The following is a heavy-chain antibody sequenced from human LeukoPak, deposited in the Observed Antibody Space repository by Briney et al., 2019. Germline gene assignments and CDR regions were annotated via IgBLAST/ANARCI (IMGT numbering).Heavy chain of an antibody. V-gene: IGHV1-46*01. D-gene: IGHD2-2*01. Sequence: ASVKVSCKASGYTFTSYYMHWVRQAPGQGLEWMGIINPSGGSTSYAQKFQGRVTMTRDTSTSTVYMELSSLRSEDTAVYYCARDSDVGYCSSTSCPSYYGMDVWGQGTTVTVSS. CDR1: GYTFTSYY. CDR2: INPSGGST. CDR3: ARDSDVGYCSSTSCPSYYGMDV. J-gene: IGHJ6*02.